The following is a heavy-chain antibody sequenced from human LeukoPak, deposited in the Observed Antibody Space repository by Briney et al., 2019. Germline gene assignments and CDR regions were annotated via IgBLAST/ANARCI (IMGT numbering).Heavy chain of an antibody. Sequence: ASVKVSCKASGYTFTSYGISWVRQAPGHGLEWMGWISAYNDNTNYAQKLQGRVTMTTDTSTSTAYMELRSLRSDDTAVYYCARRNAAGTGPRYFDYWGQGTLVTVSS. CDR3: ARRNAAGTGPRYFDY. J-gene: IGHJ4*02. CDR2: ISAYNDNT. D-gene: IGHD6-13*01. CDR1: GYTFTSYG. V-gene: IGHV1-18*01.